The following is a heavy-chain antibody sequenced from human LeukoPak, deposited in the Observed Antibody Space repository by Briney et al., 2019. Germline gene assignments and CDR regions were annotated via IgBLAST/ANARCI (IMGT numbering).Heavy chain of an antibody. CDR3: ARSAGHCTDGVCYSYNWFDP. CDR2: IYPDDSDT. CDR1: GYSFTNYW. J-gene: IGHJ5*02. D-gene: IGHD2-8*01. Sequence: GESLKISCKGSGYSFTNYWIGWVRQMPGKGLEWMGIIYPDDSDTRYNPSFQGQVTISADKSISTAYLQWSSLKASDTALYYCARSAGHCTDGVCYSYNWFDPWGQGTLVTVSS. V-gene: IGHV5-51*01.